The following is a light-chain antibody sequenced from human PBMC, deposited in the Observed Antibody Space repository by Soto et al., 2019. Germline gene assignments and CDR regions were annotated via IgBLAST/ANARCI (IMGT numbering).Light chain of an antibody. CDR3: QQYDNLPRLT. J-gene: IGKJ4*01. CDR2: DAS. V-gene: IGKV1-33*01. Sequence: DIQMTQSPSSLSASVGDRVTIACQASEDISSYLNWYQRKPGKAPKLLIYDASKLETGVPPRFSGSGSGTYFPFTISSLQPEDIAPDYCQQYDNLPRLTFGGGTKVEIK. CDR1: EDISSY.